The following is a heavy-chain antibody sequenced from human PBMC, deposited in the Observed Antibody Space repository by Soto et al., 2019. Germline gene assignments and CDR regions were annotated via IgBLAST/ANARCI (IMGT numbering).Heavy chain of an antibody. CDR2: IYYSGST. CDR1: GGSISSYY. CDR3: ASHNSNMTTVPRDAFDI. J-gene: IGHJ3*02. Sequence: SETLSLTCTVSGGSISSYYWSWIRQPPGKGLEWIGYIYYSGSTNYNPSLKSRVTISVDTSKNQFSLKLSSVTAADTAVYYCASHNSNMTTVPRDAFDIWGQGTIVTVSS. D-gene: IGHD4-17*01. V-gene: IGHV4-59*08.